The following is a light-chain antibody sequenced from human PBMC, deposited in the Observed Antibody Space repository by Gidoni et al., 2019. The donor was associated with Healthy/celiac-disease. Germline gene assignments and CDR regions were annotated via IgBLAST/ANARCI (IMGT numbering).Light chain of an antibody. J-gene: IGLJ2*01. CDR2: GKN. Sequence: SSELTQAPAVSVALGQTVRITCQGDSLRSYYANWYQQKPVQAPVLVISGKNNRPSGIPDRFSGYSSGNTASLTITGAKAEDEADYYCNSRDSSGNHVVFGGGTKLTVL. V-gene: IGLV3-19*01. CDR1: SLRSYY. CDR3: NSRDSSGNHVV.